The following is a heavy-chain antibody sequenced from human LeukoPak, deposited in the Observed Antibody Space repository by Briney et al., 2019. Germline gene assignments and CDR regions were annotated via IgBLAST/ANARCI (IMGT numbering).Heavy chain of an antibody. CDR1: GGSISSSRYY. D-gene: IGHD3-10*01. CDR3: ARSYGSGSYYYYYGMDV. J-gene: IGHJ6*02. V-gene: IGHV4-39*01. Sequence: SETLSLTCTVSGGSISSSRYYWGWIRQPPGKGLEWIGSIYYSGSTYYNPSLKSRVTISVDTSKNQFSLKLSSVTAADTAVYYCARSYGSGSYYYYYGMDVWGQGTTVTVSS. CDR2: IYYSGST.